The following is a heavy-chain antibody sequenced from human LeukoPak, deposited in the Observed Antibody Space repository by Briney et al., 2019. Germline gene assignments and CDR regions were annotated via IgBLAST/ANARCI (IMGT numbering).Heavy chain of an antibody. CDR1: GGSITGYY. CDR3: ARFIKYYDSSGHYLDF. CDR2: IYHTGSA. D-gene: IGHD3-22*01. Sequence: PSAPLSLTCTVSGGSITGYYWSWIRQPPWKGLEWIGHIYHTGSATPNASLESRLTMSVDTSKNQFSLRLRSVTAADTAVYYCARFIKYYDSSGHYLDFWGRGTLVTVTT. V-gene: IGHV4-4*09. J-gene: IGHJ4*02.